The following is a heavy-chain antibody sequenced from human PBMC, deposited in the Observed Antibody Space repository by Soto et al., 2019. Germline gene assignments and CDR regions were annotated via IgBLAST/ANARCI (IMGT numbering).Heavy chain of an antibody. CDR2: IIPVFDKA. Sequence: QVQLVQSGADVKKPGSSVKVSCKTSGGSFGSSAISRVRQAPAQGLEWMGEIIPVFDKANYAQNFQGRLTITADELTGTVFMELSSLRSEDTAVYFCARLRRDWGDAFDLWGLGTFVTVSS. V-gene: IGHV1-69*01. D-gene: IGHD3-16*01. CDR3: ARLRRDWGDAFDL. J-gene: IGHJ3*01. CDR1: GGSFGSSA.